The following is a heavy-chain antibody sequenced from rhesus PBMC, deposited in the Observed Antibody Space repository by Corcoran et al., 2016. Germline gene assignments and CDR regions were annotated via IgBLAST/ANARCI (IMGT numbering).Heavy chain of an antibody. CDR2: IKNKADGGTA. CDR3: TSGSRRDS. D-gene: IGHD6-25*01. V-gene: IGHV3-16*01. Sequence: EVQLVASGGGLVQPGGSLRHSCADAGFIFGSDWVSGVRQAPGKGLEWVGFIKNKADGGTAAYAESVKGRFTISRDDSKNTLYLQMDSLKTEDTAVYYCTSGSRRDSWGQGVVVTVSS. J-gene: IGHJ6*01. CDR1: GFIFGSDW.